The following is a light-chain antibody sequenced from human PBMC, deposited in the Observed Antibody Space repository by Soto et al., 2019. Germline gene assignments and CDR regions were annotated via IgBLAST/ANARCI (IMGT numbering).Light chain of an antibody. CDR3: QQYNNWPPLT. Sequence: EIVMTQSPATLSVSPGERATLSCRASQSVSSNLAWYQQKPGQAPRLLIYGASIRATGIPARFSGSRSGTEFTLTISSLQSEDFAVYYCQQYNNWPPLTFGGGTKVEIK. V-gene: IGKV3D-15*01. CDR1: QSVSSN. J-gene: IGKJ4*01. CDR2: GAS.